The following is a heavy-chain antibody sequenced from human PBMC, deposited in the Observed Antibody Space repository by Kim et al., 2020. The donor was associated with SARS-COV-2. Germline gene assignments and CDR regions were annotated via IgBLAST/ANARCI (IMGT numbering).Heavy chain of an antibody. CDR2: IYPGDSDT. CDR3: ARHETGWSHQSRPDD. V-gene: IGHV5-51*01. Sequence: GESLKISCQGSGYSFTDYWIAWVRQMPGKGLEWMGIIYPGDSDTRYSPSFQGHVTISADYSSSTTYLQWSSLKASDTAIYYCARHETGWSHQSRPDDWGQ. CDR1: GYSFTDYW. D-gene: IGHD3-16*02. J-gene: IGHJ4*02.